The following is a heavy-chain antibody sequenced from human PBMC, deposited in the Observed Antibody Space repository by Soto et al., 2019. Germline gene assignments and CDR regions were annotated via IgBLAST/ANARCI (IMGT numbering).Heavy chain of an antibody. J-gene: IGHJ5*02. CDR1: GFTFSSYA. CDR3: EKDPEGVTAISNWFDP. CDR2: ISGSGGST. V-gene: IGHV3-23*01. D-gene: IGHD2-21*02. Sequence: EVQLLESGGGLVQPGGSLRLSCAASGFTFSSYAMSWVRQAPGKGLEWVSAISGSGGSTYYGDSVKGRFTISRDNSKNTLYLQMNGLRAEDTAVYYCEKDPEGVTAISNWFDPWGQGTLVTVSS.